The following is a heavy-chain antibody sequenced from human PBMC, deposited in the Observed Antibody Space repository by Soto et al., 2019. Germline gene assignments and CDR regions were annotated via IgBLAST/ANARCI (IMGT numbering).Heavy chain of an antibody. D-gene: IGHD5-18*01. J-gene: IGHJ6*02. CDR3: ARAIGHGYSNDYYYYGMDV. V-gene: IGHV4-59*01. Sequence: PSETMSLTCTVVGGSIISYCWSWIRKHTGKGLEWIGYIYYSGSTNYNPSLKSRVTISVDTSKNQFSLKLSSVTAADTAVYYCARAIGHGYSNDYYYYGMDVWGQGTTVTVSS. CDR1: GGSIISYC. CDR2: IYYSGST.